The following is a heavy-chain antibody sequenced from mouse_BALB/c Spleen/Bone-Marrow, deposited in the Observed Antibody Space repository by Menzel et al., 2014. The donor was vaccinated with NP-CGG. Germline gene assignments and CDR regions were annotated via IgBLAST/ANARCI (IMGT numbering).Heavy chain of an antibody. Sequence: QVQLQQSGPGLVAPSQTLSITCTASGFSLTSYGVHWVRQPPGKGLEWLVGIWRAGNTTYNSALKSRLSISNNNSKSQVFLKMNSLQTDDTAMYYCARNPHGNYDMDYWGQGTTVTVSS. CDR1: GFSLTSYG. CDR3: ARNPHGNYDMDY. V-gene: IGHV2-6*02. CDR2: IWRAGNT. J-gene: IGHJ4*01. D-gene: IGHD2-1*01.